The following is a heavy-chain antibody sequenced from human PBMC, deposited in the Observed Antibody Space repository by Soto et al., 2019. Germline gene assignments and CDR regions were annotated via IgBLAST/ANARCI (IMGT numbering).Heavy chain of an antibody. CDR2: IKQDGSEK. CDR1: RFIFSSYW. CDR3: AREGVLRGKGWDYWYCDL. V-gene: IGHV3-7*04. Sequence: EVQLVESGGGLVQPGGSLRLSCAASRFIFSSYWMSWVRQAPGKGLEWVANIKQDGSEKYYVDSVKGRFTISRDNAKNSPYLIMNRLRAEETAVSSCAREGVLRGKGWDYWYCDLLGRGSLVAVSS. D-gene: IGHD6-19*01. J-gene: IGHJ2*01.